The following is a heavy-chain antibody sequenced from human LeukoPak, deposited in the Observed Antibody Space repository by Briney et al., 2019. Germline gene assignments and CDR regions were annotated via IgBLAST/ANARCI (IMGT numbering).Heavy chain of an antibody. CDR2: INHSGST. CDR3: ARESDDILTGPTPGYYFDY. CDR1: GGSFSGYY. V-gene: IGHV4-34*01. D-gene: IGHD3-9*01. Sequence: PSETLSLTCAVYGGSFSGYYWSWIRQPPGKGLEWIGEINHSGSTNYNPSLKSRVTISVDTSKNQFSLKLSSVTAADTAVYYCARESDDILTGPTPGYYFDYWGQGTLVTVSS. J-gene: IGHJ4*02.